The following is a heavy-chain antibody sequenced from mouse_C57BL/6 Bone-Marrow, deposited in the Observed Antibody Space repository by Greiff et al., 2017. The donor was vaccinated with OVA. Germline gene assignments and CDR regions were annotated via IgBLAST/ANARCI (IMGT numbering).Heavy chain of an antibody. V-gene: IGHV1-81*01. J-gene: IGHJ3*01. CDR1: GYTFTSYG. CDR2: IYPRSGNT. CDR3: ARKEFAY. Sequence: VKLMESGAELARPGASVKLSCKASGYTFTSYGISWVKQRTGQGLEWIGEIYPRSGNTYYNEKFKGKATLTADKSSSTAYMELRSLTSEDSAVYFCARKEFAYWGQGTLVTVSA.